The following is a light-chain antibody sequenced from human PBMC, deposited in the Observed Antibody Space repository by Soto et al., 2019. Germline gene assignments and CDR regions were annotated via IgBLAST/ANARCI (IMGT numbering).Light chain of an antibody. CDR1: QSISSY. J-gene: IGKJ1*01. V-gene: IGKV1-39*01. CDR3: QQSYSTPFT. Sequence: DIQMTQSPSSMSASVGDRVTITCRASQSISSYLNWYQQKPGKAPKLLIYAASSLQSGVPSRFSGSGSGTGFTLTISSLQPEDFATYYCQQSYSTPFTFGQGTKVEIK. CDR2: AAS.